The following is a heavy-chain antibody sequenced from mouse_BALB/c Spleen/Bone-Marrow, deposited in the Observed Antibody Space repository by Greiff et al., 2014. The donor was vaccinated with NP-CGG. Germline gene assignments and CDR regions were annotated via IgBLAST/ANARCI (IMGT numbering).Heavy chain of an antibody. J-gene: IGHJ3*01. V-gene: IGHV1S22*01. CDR1: GYTFTSYW. Sequence: LQQSGSELVRPGASVKLSCKASGYTFTSYWMHWVKQRPGQGLEWIGNIYPGSGSINYDEKFTDKATLTVDTSSSTAYMQLSSLTSEDSAVYYCARLGSSNITADAYWGQGTLVTVSA. CDR2: IYPGSGSI. CDR3: ARLGSSNITADAY. D-gene: IGHD1-1*01.